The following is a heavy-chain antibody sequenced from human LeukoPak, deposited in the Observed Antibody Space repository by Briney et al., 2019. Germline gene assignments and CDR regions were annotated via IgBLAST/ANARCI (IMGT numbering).Heavy chain of an antibody. CDR3: ASVDNMAAAGTLGAFDI. J-gene: IGHJ3*02. CDR1: GGSISSGGYY. Sequence: PSETLSLTCTVSGGSISSGGYYWSWIRQPPGKGLEWIGYIYHSGSTYYNPSLKSRVTISVDRSKNQFSLKLSSVTAADTAVYYCASVDNMAAAGTLGAFDIWGQGTMVTVSS. D-gene: IGHD6-13*01. V-gene: IGHV4-30-2*01. CDR2: IYHSGST.